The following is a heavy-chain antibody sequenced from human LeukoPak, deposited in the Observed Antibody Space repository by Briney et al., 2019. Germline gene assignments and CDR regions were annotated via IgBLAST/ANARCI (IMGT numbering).Heavy chain of an antibody. V-gene: IGHV1-46*01. CDR2: INPSGGST. Sequence: ASVKVSCKASGYTFTSYYMHWVRQAPGQGLEWMGIINPSGGSTRYAQKFQGRVTMTRDTSTSTVYMELSSLRSEDTAVYYCARGVHKFYYDSSDYQPYAFDIWGQGTMVTISS. CDR1: GYTFTSYY. J-gene: IGHJ3*02. D-gene: IGHD3-22*01. CDR3: ARGVHKFYYDSSDYQPYAFDI.